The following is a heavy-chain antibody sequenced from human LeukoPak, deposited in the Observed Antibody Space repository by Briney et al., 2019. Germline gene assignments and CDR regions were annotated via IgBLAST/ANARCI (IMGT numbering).Heavy chain of an antibody. CDR3: ARGHYDVLAASYKWTPDY. CDR1: GFTFSSYS. J-gene: IGHJ4*02. V-gene: IGHV3-48*04. Sequence: GGSLRLSCAASGFTFSSYSVNWVRQAPGKGLEWVSYISSSSSTIYYADSVKGRFTISRDNAKNSLSLQLNSLRVEDTAVYYCARGHYDVLAASYKWTPDYWGQGTLVTVSS. D-gene: IGHD3-9*01. CDR2: ISSSSSTI.